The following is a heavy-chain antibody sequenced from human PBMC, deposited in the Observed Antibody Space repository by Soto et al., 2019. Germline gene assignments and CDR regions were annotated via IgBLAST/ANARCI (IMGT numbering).Heavy chain of an antibody. J-gene: IGHJ6*02. CDR3: ARSASTDPHYYYGMDV. CDR1: GYTFTSYY. D-gene: IGHD1-26*01. CDR2: INPSGGST. V-gene: IGHV1-46*01. Sequence: ASVKVSCKASGYTFTSYYMHWVRQAPGQGLEWMGIINPSGGSTSYAQKFQGRVTMTRDTSTSTVYMELSSLRSEDTAVYYCARSASTDPHYYYGMDVWGQGTTVTVSS.